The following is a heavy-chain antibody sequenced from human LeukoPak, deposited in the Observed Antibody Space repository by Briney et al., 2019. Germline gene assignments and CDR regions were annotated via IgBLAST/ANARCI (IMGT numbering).Heavy chain of an antibody. CDR3: ARDHGLNKRWFDP. J-gene: IGHJ5*02. V-gene: IGHV1-2*02. D-gene: IGHD1/OR15-1a*01. CDR1: EYTFTGYY. CDR2: INPDSGGT. Sequence: ASVKVSCKASEYTFTGYYMHWVRQAPGQGLEWMGWINPDSGGTNYAQKFQGRVTMTRDTSISTAYMELSRLTSDDTAVYYCARDHGLNKRWFDPWGRGTLVTVSS.